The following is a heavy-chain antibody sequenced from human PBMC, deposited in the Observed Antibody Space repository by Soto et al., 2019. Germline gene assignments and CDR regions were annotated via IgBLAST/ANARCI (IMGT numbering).Heavy chain of an antibody. CDR2: IYYSGST. Sequence: ASETLSLTCTVSGGSISSYSWSWIRQPPGKGLEWIGYIYYSGSTNYNPSLESRVTISVDTSKNQFSLRLTSVTAADTAVYYCASEDSSGYKFSDYWGQCTLVTVSS. V-gene: IGHV4-59*01. CDR3: ASEDSSGYKFSDY. J-gene: IGHJ4*02. D-gene: IGHD3-22*01. CDR1: GGSISSYS.